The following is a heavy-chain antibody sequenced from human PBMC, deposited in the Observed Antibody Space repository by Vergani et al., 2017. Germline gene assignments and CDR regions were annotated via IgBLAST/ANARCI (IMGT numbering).Heavy chain of an antibody. Sequence: QVQLVQSGAEVKKPGSSVKVSCKASGGTFSSYAISWVRQAPGQGLEWMGWINPNSGGTNYAQKFQGRVTMTRDTSISTAYMELSRLRSDDTAVYYCARRILTGYYDYGMDVWGQGTTVTVSS. D-gene: IGHD3-9*01. CDR1: GGTFSSYA. V-gene: IGHV1-2*02. J-gene: IGHJ6*02. CDR3: ARRILTGYYDYGMDV. CDR2: INPNSGGT.